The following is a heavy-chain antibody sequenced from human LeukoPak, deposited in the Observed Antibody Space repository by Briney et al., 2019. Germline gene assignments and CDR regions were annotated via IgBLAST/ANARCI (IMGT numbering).Heavy chain of an antibody. V-gene: IGHV4-59*01. CDR1: GGSISSYY. J-gene: IGHJ3*02. D-gene: IGHD5-12*01. CDR3: ARAGERGYNGYDDAFDI. CDR2: IYYSGNI. Sequence: PSETLSLTCTVSGGSISSYYWSWIRQPPGKGLEWIGYIYYSGNINYNPSLKSRVTISVDTSKNQFSLKLSSVTAADTAIYYCARAGERGYNGYDDAFDIWGQGTMVTVSS.